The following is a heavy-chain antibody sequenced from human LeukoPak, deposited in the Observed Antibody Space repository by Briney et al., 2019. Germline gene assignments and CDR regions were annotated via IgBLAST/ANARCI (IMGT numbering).Heavy chain of an antibody. Sequence: GGSLRLSCAASGFTFSSYAMSWVRQAPGKGLEWVSGISGSGGSTYYADSVKGRFTISRDTSKNTLYLQMNSLRAGDTAVYYCAKDSVPYYYGSGSYPDYWGQGTLVTVSS. V-gene: IGHV3-23*01. CDR2: ISGSGGST. CDR3: AKDSVPYYYGSGSYPDY. CDR1: GFTFSSYA. J-gene: IGHJ4*02. D-gene: IGHD3-10*01.